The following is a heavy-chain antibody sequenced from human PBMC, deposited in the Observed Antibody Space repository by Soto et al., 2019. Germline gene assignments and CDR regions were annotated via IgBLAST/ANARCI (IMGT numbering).Heavy chain of an antibody. CDR3: RGHPALGEAVEGLDP. J-gene: IGHJ5*02. D-gene: IGHD3-10*01. CDR1: GGDISSGDYY. CDR2: IYYVGST. Sequence: SETLSLTCTVSGGDISSGDYYWAWIRQPPGKGLEWIASIYYVGSTFYNSSLESRVTISVDMSKNLFSLKLTSVTATDTAVYFCRGHPALGEAVEGLDPCGQATLVTESS. V-gene: IGHV4-39*01.